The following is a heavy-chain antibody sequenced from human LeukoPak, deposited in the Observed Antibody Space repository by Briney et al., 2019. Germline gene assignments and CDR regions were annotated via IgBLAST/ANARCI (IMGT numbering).Heavy chain of an antibody. Sequence: GGSLRLSCAASGFTVSRNYMSWVRQAPGKGLEWVSVIYSDDSTYYVDSVKGRFTISRDNSKNTLYLQMNSLGAEDTAVYYCAGEYCSSGSCYPRYWGQGALVTVSS. J-gene: IGHJ4*02. CDR2: IYSDDST. D-gene: IGHD2-15*01. CDR3: AGEYCSSGSCYPRY. CDR1: GFTVSRNY. V-gene: IGHV3-53*01.